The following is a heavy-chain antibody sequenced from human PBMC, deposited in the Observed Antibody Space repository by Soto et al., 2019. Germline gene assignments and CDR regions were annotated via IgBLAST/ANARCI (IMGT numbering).Heavy chain of an antibody. CDR3: ARDKITGLFDY. CDR2: INHSGST. D-gene: IGHD2-8*02. V-gene: IGHV4-34*01. CDR1: GWYFSGYY. J-gene: IGHJ4*02. Sequence: PSETLSLTCAVYGWYFSGYYWSWLRQRQDAGLEWIGEINHSGSTNYNPSLKSRVTISVDTSKNQFSLKLTSVTAADTAVYYCARDKITGLFDYWGQGTLVTVSS.